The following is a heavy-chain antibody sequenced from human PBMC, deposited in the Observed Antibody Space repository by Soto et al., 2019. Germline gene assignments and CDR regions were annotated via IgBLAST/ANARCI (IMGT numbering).Heavy chain of an antibody. CDR1: GFTFDDYA. Sequence: EVQLVESGGGLVQPGRSLRLSCAASGFTFDDYAMHWVRQAPGKGLEWVSGISWNSGSIGYADSVKGRFTISRDNAKNSLYLQMNSLRAEDTALYYCAKDRGAWFGDGTTKPNWFDPWGQGTLVTVSS. J-gene: IGHJ5*02. V-gene: IGHV3-9*01. CDR2: ISWNSGSI. D-gene: IGHD3-10*01. CDR3: AKDRGAWFGDGTTKPNWFDP.